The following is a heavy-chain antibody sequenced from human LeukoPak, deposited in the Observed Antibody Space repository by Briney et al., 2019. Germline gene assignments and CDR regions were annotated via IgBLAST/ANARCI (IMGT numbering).Heavy chain of an antibody. V-gene: IGHV4-39*07. Sequence: SETLSLTCTVSGGSISSSTYYWGWIRQPPGKGLEWIGSIYYSGSTYYNPSLKSRVTISVDTSKNQFSLKLSSVTAADTAVYYCARAPLEITMVRGVIITDWFDPWGQGTLVTVSS. CDR2: IYYSGST. D-gene: IGHD3-10*01. CDR1: GGSISSSTYY. CDR3: ARAPLEITMVRGVIITDWFDP. J-gene: IGHJ5*02.